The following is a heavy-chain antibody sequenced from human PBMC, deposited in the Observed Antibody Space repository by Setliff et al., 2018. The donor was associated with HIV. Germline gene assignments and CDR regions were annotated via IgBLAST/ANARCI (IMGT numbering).Heavy chain of an antibody. J-gene: IGHJ4*02. V-gene: IGHV2-26*01. CDR3: SRTRPQYSSGWYGFDY. CDR1: GFSLSNARMS. Sequence: SGPTLVNPTETLTLTCTVPGFSLSNARMSVSWIRQPPGKALEWLAHIFSNDEKSYNTSLKSRLTISKDTSKSQVVLTMTNMDPVDSATYYCSRTRPQYSSGWYGFDYWGQGTLVTVSS. CDR2: IFSNDEK. D-gene: IGHD6-19*01.